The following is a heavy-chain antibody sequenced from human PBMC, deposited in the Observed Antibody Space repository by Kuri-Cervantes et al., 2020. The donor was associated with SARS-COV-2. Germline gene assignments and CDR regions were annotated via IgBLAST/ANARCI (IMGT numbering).Heavy chain of an antibody. CDR2: IDWDDDK. V-gene: IGHV2-70*11. D-gene: IGHD4-11*01. Sequence: SGPTLVKPPQTLTRTCIFSGFSLNTSGMCVGWIRQPPGKALEWLARIDWDDDKYYSTSLKTRLTISKDTSKNQVVLTMTNMGPVDTATYYCARIQATTVIADYWGQGTLVTVSS. CDR1: GFSLNTSGMC. J-gene: IGHJ4*02. CDR3: ARIQATTVIADY.